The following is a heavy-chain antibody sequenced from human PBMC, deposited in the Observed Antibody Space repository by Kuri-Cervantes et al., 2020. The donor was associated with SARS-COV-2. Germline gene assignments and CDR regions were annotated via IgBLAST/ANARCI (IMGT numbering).Heavy chain of an antibody. CDR1: GFIFSDAG. CDR2: IGPSGTTK. CDR3: ARDLRLGKSLDY. V-gene: IGHV3-48*04. J-gene: IGHJ4*02. Sequence: GESLKISCAASGFIFSDAGMHWVRQAPGKGLEWVSNIGPSGTTKYYADSVKGRFTISRDNAKNSLYLQMSSLRAGDTAVYYCARDLRLGKSLDYWGQGTLVTVSS. D-gene: IGHD7-27*01.